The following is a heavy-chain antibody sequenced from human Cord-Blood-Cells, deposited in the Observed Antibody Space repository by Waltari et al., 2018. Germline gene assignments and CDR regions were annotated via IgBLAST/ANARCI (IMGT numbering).Heavy chain of an antibody. D-gene: IGHD3-22*01. CDR3: ASYDSSDAFDI. V-gene: IGHV1-2*02. CDR1: GYTFTGYS. Sequence: QVQLVQSVAEVKTPGASVKVSCKAAGYTFTGYSIHLVRQAPGQGLEWMGWINPNSGGTNYAQKFQGRVTMTRDTSISTAYMELSRLRSDDTAVYYCASYDSSDAFDIWGQGTMVTVSS. CDR2: INPNSGGT. J-gene: IGHJ3*02.